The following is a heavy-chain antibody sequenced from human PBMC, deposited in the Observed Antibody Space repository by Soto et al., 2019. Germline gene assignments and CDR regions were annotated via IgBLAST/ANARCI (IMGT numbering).Heavy chain of an antibody. J-gene: IGHJ4*02. CDR2: IYYSGST. CDR3: ARFSEQQLVFDY. Sequence: SETLSLTCTVSGGSVSSGSYYWSWIRQPPGKGLEWIGYIYYSGSTNYNPSLKSRVTISVDTSKNQFSLKLSSVTAADTAVYYCARFSEQQLVFDYWGQGTLVTVSS. D-gene: IGHD6-13*01. V-gene: IGHV4-61*01. CDR1: GGSVSSGSYY.